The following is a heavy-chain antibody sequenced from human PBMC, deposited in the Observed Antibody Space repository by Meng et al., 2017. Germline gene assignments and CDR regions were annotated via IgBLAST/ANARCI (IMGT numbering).Heavy chain of an antibody. Sequence: ASVKVSCKVSGYTLTELSMHWVRQAPGKGLEWMGGFDPEDGETIYAQKFQGRITMTEDTSTDTAYMELSRLRSKDTAVYYCATDLRLGAFSWGQGTLVTVSS. CDR2: FDPEDGET. CDR3: ATDLRLGAFS. V-gene: IGHV1-24*01. CDR1: GYTLTELS. D-gene: IGHD3-16*01. J-gene: IGHJ1*01.